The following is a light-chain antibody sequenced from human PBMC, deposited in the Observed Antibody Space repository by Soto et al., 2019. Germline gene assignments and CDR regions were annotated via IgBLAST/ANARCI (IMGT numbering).Light chain of an antibody. V-gene: IGKV3D-20*02. Sequence: EIVMTQSPATLSLSPGERATLSCRASQSVGNTYLAWYQQKPGQAPRLLIYGASTRATGIPARFSGSGSGTDFTLTISSLEPEDFAVYYCQQRSNWPPITFGQGTRLEIK. CDR3: QQRSNWPPIT. CDR2: GAS. J-gene: IGKJ5*01. CDR1: QSVGNTY.